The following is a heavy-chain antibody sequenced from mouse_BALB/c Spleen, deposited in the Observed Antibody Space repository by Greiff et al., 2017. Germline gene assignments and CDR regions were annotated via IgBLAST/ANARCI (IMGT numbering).Heavy chain of an antibody. CDR1: GYTFTSYW. Sequence: QVQLKQSGAELAKPGASVKMSCKASGYTFTSYWMHWVKQRPGQGLEWIGYINPSTGYTEYNQKFKDKATLTADKSSSTAYMQLSSLTSEDSAVYYCARESDYVFAYWGQGTLVTVSA. V-gene: IGHV1-7*01. CDR2: INPSTGYT. D-gene: IGHD2-4*01. CDR3: ARESDYVFAY. J-gene: IGHJ3*01.